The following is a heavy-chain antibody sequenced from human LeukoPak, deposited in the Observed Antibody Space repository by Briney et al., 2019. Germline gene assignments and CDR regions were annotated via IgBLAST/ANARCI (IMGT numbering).Heavy chain of an antibody. V-gene: IGHV3-23*01. J-gene: IGHJ4*02. Sequence: GGSLRLSCAASGFPFSSSAMTWVRQAPGKGLEWVSTITDTGDSTHYADSVKGRFTFSRDNSKNTLYLQMNSLRAEDTAVYFCAKDYDMWTGSLDYWGQGTLVTVSS. CDR1: GFPFSSSA. CDR3: AKDYDMWTGSLDY. D-gene: IGHD3-9*01. CDR2: ITDTGDST.